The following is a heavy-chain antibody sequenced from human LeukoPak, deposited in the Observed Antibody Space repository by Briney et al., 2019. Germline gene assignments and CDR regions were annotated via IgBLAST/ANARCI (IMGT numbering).Heavy chain of an antibody. D-gene: IGHD3-10*01. CDR2: IYYSGST. V-gene: IGHV4-59*01. CDR3: ARGGVNYKIAGP. CDR1: GGSITSYY. Sequence: SETLSLTCTVSGGSITSYYWSWIRQPPGKGLEWIGYIYYSGSTNYNPSLKSRVTISVDTSKNQFPLKLSSVTAADTGVYYCARGGVNYKIAGPWGQGALVTVSS. J-gene: IGHJ5*02.